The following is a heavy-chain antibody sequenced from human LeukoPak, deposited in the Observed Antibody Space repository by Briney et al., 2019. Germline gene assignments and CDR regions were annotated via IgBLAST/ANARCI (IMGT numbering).Heavy chain of an antibody. CDR3: ARGVRRGPYSGYDYPPRY. Sequence: SETLSLTCAVYGGSFSGYYWSWIRQPPGKGLEWIGEINHSGSTNYNPSLKSRVTTSVDTSKNQFSLKLSSVTAADTAVYYCARGVRRGPYSGYDYPPRYWGQGTLVTVSS. V-gene: IGHV4-34*01. J-gene: IGHJ4*02. CDR1: GGSFSGYY. CDR2: INHSGST. D-gene: IGHD5-12*01.